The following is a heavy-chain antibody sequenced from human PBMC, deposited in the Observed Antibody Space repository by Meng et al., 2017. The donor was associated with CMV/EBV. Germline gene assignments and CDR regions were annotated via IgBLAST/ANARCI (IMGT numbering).Heavy chain of an antibody. CDR2: IYTSGST. Sequence: LQESRPGPVEPSETRSPTCTFSGGCISGYYWSWIRQPAGKGLEWIGRIYTSGSTNYNPSLKSRVTMSVDTSKIQFSLKLSSVTAADTAVYYCARGIVVVPAAIDNWFDPWGQGTLVTVSS. CDR1: GGCISGYY. D-gene: IGHD2-2*02. CDR3: ARGIVVVPAAIDNWFDP. J-gene: IGHJ5*02. V-gene: IGHV4-4*07.